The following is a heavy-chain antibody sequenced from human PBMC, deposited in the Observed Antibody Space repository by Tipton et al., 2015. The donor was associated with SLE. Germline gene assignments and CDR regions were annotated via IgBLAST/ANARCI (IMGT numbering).Heavy chain of an antibody. V-gene: IGHV4-30-4*01. CDR2: IYTSGST. J-gene: IGHJ4*02. D-gene: IGHD1-26*01. CDR3: ARGDSGSDSGGVFDY. Sequence: TLSLTCTVSGGSISSGDYYWSWIRQPPGKGLEWIGYIYTSGSTNYNPSLKSRVTISVDTSKNQFSLKLSSVTAADTAVYYCARGDSGSDSGGVFDYWGQGTLVTVSS. CDR1: GGSISSGDYY.